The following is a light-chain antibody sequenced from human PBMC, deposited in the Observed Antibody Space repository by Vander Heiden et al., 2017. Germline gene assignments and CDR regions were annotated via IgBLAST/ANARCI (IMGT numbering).Light chain of an antibody. J-gene: IGKJ4*01. CDR1: QSISSY. V-gene: IGKV1-39*01. CDR2: AAS. Sequence: DIQMTQSPSSLSASVGDRVTITCRASQSISSYLNWYQQKPGKAPKLLIYAASSLQSGVPSRYSGSASGTDFTLTISRLQPEDFATYYCQQSDSTPLTFGGGTKVEIK. CDR3: QQSDSTPLT.